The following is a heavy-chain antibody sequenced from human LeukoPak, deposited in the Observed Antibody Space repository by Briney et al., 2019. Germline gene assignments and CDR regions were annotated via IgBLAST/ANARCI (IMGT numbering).Heavy chain of an antibody. CDR2: INPKSGGT. J-gene: IGHJ4*02. Sequence: APVKVSCKASGYTFTAYYIHWVRQAPGQGLEWMGWINPKSGGTKFPQKFQGRITLTRDTSIRTAYMDLSWLRSDDTAVYYCARGAEVTMIEDYWGQGTLVSVSS. V-gene: IGHV1-2*02. D-gene: IGHD3-22*01. CDR3: ARGAEVTMIEDY. CDR1: GYTFTAYY.